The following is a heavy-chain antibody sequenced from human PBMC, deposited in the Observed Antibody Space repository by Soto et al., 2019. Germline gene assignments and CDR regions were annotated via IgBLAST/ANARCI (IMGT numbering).Heavy chain of an antibody. CDR2: IIPIFGTV. D-gene: IGHD2-8*01. Sequence: QVQLVQSGAEVQKPGSSVKVSCKASGGTFSSHAVSWVRQAPGQGFEWMGGIIPIFGTVNYTQKFQDRLTITADESTSIAHMELSSLRSEDTAVYYCAQADIVLMGGAFDIWGQGTMVTVSS. J-gene: IGHJ3*02. CDR3: AQADIVLMGGAFDI. CDR1: GGTFSSHA. V-gene: IGHV1-69*01.